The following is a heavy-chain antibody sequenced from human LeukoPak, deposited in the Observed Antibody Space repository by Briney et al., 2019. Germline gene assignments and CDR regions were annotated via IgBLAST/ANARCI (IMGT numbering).Heavy chain of an antibody. J-gene: IGHJ4*02. D-gene: IGHD3-22*01. V-gene: IGHV4-4*07. Sequence: SETLSLTCTVSGVSISSYYWSWLRQPAGKGLEWLGRIYTSGSTNYNPSLKSRVTMSVDTSKNQFSLKLSSVTAADTAVYYCARVYYDSSGYYYFDYWGQGTLVTVSS. CDR2: IYTSGST. CDR1: GVSISSYY. CDR3: ARVYYDSSGYYYFDY.